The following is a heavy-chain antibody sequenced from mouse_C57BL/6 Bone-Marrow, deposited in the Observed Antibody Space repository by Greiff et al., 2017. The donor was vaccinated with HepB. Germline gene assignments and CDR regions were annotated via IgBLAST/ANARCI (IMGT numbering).Heavy chain of an antibody. Sequence: EVQLVESGGGLVQPGGSLKLSCAASGFTFSDYYMYWVRQTPEKRLEWVAYISNGGGSTYYPDTVKGRFTISRDNAKNTLYLQMSRLKSEDTAMYYCAYYYGSSYCFAYWGQGTLVTVSA. CDR2: ISNGGGST. CDR3: AYYYGSSYCFAY. J-gene: IGHJ3*01. CDR1: GFTFSDYY. V-gene: IGHV5-12*01. D-gene: IGHD1-1*01.